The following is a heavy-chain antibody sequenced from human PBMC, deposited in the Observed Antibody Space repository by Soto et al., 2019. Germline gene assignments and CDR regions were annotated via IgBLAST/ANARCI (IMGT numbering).Heavy chain of an antibody. CDR1: GFTFSTYA. CDR2: ISGSGGST. D-gene: IGHD3-22*01. Sequence: GGSLRPSCAASGFTFSTYALSWVRQPPGKGLEWVSAISGSGGSTYYADSVKGRFTISRDNSKNTLYLQMNSLRAEDTAVYYCAKDEAMIVVVGFDYWGQGTLVTVSS. CDR3: AKDEAMIVVVGFDY. V-gene: IGHV3-23*01. J-gene: IGHJ4*02.